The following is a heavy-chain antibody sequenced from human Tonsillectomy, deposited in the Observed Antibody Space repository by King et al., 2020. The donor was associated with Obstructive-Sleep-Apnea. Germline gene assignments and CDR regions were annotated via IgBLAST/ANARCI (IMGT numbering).Heavy chain of an antibody. CDR3: ASWGAISFFGSGTPVDY. Sequence: QLVQSGAEVKKPGASVKVSCKASGYTFTGYYVNWVRQAPGQGLEWMGWINPYSGATEYAQNSQGRVTMTSDTSISTAYMELSGLRSDDTAVYYCASWGAISFFGSGTPVDYWGQGTLVTVSS. D-gene: IGHD3-10*01. CDR2: INPYSGAT. J-gene: IGHJ4*02. CDR1: GYTFTGYY. V-gene: IGHV1-2*02.